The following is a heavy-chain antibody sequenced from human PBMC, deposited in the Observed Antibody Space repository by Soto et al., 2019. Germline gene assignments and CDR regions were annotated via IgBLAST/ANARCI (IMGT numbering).Heavy chain of an antibody. D-gene: IGHD5-12*01. CDR2: IYYSGST. CDR1: GGSVSSGAYC. J-gene: IGHJ3*02. CDR3: ARARLRAVYAFDI. Sequence: SETLSLTCTVSGGSVSSGAYCWTWIRQRPGKGLEWIGYIYYSGSTYYSPSLKSRLSISLDTSKNQFALRLSSVTAADTAMYYCARARLRAVYAFDIWGQGTMVTVSS. V-gene: IGHV4-31*03.